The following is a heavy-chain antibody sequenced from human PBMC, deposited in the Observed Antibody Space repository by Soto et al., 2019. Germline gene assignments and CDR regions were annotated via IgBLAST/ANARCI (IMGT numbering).Heavy chain of an antibody. V-gene: IGHV1-69*06. J-gene: IGHJ4*02. CDR3: ARDRSAAVTGASLHFDS. CDR1: GGTFSNYA. D-gene: IGHD6-25*01. CDR2: TIPIFDTA. Sequence: QVQLVQSGAEVKKPGSSVKVSCKAPGGTFSNYAITWVRQAPGQGLEWMGRTIPIFDTANYAQKFQGRVTITADKSTSTAYMELSSLRSEDTSMYYCARDRSAAVTGASLHFDSWGQGTLVTVSS.